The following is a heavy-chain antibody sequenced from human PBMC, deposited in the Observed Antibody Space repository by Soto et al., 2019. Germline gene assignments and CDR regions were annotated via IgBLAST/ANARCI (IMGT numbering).Heavy chain of an antibody. CDR2: INHSGST. V-gene: IGHV4-34*01. CDR3: ASDSGGYYFDY. Sequence: PSETLSLTCAVYGGSFSGYYWTWIRQPPGTGLEWIGEINHSGSTNYNPSLKSRVTISVDTSKNQFSLNLNSVTAADTAVYYCASDSGGYYFDYWGHGTLVTVSS. J-gene: IGHJ4*01. CDR1: GGSFSGYY. D-gene: IGHD3-22*01.